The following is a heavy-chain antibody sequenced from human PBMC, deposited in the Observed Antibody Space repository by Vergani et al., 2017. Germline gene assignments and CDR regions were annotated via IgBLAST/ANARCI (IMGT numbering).Heavy chain of an antibody. V-gene: IGHV3-30*02. J-gene: IGHJ6*02. Sequence: QVQILQSGGGVVQPGGSLRLSCTLSGFTLNTYGIHWVRQAPGKGLEWVSFIRYDGSSEYYGDSVKGRFTISRDKSQNTVNLQMNSLRTEGTAVYFCANSVIAGNVGVAYFGMDVWGRGTTVTVSS. CDR1: GFTLNTYG. CDR2: IRYDGSSE. CDR3: ANSVIAGNVGVAYFGMDV. D-gene: IGHD2/OR15-2a*01.